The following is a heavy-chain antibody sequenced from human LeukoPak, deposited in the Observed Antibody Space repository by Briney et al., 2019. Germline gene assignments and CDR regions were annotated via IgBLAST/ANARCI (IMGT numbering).Heavy chain of an antibody. CDR3: ARGRNWYFDL. V-gene: IGHV4-59*01. J-gene: IGHJ2*01. CDR2: IYYSGST. Sequence: PSETLSLTCTVSGGFISRYYWSWIRQPPGKGLEWIGYIYYSGSTDYNPSLKSRVTISVDTSKNQFSLKLSSVTAADTAVYYCARGRNWYFDLWGRGTLVTVSS. CDR1: GGFISRYY.